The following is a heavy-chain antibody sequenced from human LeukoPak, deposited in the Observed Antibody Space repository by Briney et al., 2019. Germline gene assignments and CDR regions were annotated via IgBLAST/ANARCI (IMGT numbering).Heavy chain of an antibody. J-gene: IGHJ1*01. CDR3: AKDGGGEELRYFDWLPSLPPPPYFQH. CDR2: ISGSGGST. V-gene: IGHV3-23*01. Sequence: GGSLRLSCAASGFTFSSYAMSWVRQAPGKGLEWVSAISGSGGSTYYADSVKGRFTISRDNSKNTLYLQMNSLRAEDTAVYYCAKDGGGEELRYFDWLPSLPPPPYFQHWGQGTLVTVSS. D-gene: IGHD3-9*01. CDR1: GFTFSSYA.